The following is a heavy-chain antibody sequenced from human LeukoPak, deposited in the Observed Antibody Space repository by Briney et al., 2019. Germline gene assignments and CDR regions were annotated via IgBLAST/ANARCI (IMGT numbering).Heavy chain of an antibody. D-gene: IGHD6-19*01. CDR3: ASTPRGWYYFDY. V-gene: IGHV3-23*01. Sequence: GGSLRLSCAASGFSLSKYGMHWVRQAPGKGLEWVSAITGSGGSTYYADSVKGRFTISRDNAKNSLYLQMNSLRAEDTAVYYCASTPRGWYYFDYWGQGTLVTVSS. CDR1: GFSLSKYG. CDR2: ITGSGGST. J-gene: IGHJ4*02.